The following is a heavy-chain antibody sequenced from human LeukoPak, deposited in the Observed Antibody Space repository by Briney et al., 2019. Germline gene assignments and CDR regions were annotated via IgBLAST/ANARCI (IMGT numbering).Heavy chain of an antibody. V-gene: IGHV4-34*01. Sequence: SAALALTYAVYGGSFSCDFWRLSRPPPGKGVGMSWIINHSGSTNYNPTLQSRVTISVDTSKNQVSLKLSSVTAACTAVYYSASLGYCSRTRCYDHGTAVWGKGTTVTVSS. J-gene: IGHJ6*04. CDR2: INHSGST. CDR1: GGSFSCDF. D-gene: IGHD2-2*01. CDR3: ASLGYCSRTRCYDHGTAV.